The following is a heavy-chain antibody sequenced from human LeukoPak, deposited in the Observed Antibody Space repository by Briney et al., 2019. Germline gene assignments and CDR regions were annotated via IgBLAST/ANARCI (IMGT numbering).Heavy chain of an antibody. D-gene: IGHD2-2*01. CDR3: ARGRCSSRSCYLFDS. V-gene: IGHV1-2*02. J-gene: IGHJ4*02. CDR1: GYTLTGYD. CDR2: INPNSGGT. Sequence: ASVKVSCNAAGYTLTGYDMHWVGQAPGQGLEWMGWINPNSGGTSYAQTCQRRVTMTREPSISTASMELSRLRSDDTPVYYCARGRCSSRSCYLFDSWGQGTLVTVSS.